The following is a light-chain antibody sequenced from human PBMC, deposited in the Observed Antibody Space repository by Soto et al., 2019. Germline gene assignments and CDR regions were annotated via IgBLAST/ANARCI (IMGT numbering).Light chain of an antibody. V-gene: IGKV1-39*01. Sequence: DIQMTQSPSSLSASVGDRVTITCRASQSVGTYLNWYQLKPGKAPKLLIYAASSLQSGVPSRFSGSGSGTHFTLTITGLQREDFAAYYCQQSSSSQTFGKGATVDIK. CDR2: AAS. CDR1: QSVGTY. CDR3: QQSSSSQT. J-gene: IGKJ1*01.